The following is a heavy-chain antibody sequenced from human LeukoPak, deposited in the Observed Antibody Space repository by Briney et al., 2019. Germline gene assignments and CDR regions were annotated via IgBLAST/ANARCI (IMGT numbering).Heavy chain of an antibody. CDR1: GYTFTASY. CDR2: INPSSGVT. D-gene: IGHD1/OR15-1a*01. J-gene: IGHJ4*02. Sequence: ASVKVSCKASGYTFTASYMHWVRQAPGQGLEWVGRINPSSGVTDYAQNFQGRVTMTRDTSITTAYMELTGLRSDDTAVYYCASGTTERIDYWGQGTLVTVSS. CDR3: ASGTTERIDY. V-gene: IGHV1-2*06.